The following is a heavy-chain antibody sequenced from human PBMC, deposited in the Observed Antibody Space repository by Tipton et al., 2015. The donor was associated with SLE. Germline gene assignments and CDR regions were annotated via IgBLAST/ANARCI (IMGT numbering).Heavy chain of an antibody. Sequence: SLRLSCLGSGFTYSDCYMSWIRQAPGKGLEWISYISSISTYTNYADSVKGRFTISRDNAKNSLYLQMNSLRAEDTAVYYCAKDQVQLWGQGTLVTVSS. D-gene: IGHD1-1*01. CDR1: GFTYSDCY. J-gene: IGHJ4*02. CDR2: ISSISTYT. V-gene: IGHV3-11*06. CDR3: AKDQVQL.